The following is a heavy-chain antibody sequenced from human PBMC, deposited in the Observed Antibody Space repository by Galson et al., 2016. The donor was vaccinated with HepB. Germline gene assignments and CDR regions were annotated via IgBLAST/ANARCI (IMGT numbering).Heavy chain of an antibody. D-gene: IGHD6-13*01. CDR3: ARGRWQLD. CDR2: IYSGGFT. V-gene: IGHV3-53*04. CDR1: GFTVSSNY. Sequence: SLRLSCAASGFTVSSNYMNWVRRAPGEGLQWVSVIYSGGFTYYADSLKGRFTISRHNSKNTLYLQMNSLRAEDTAVYYCARGRWQLDWGQGTLVTVSS. J-gene: IGHJ4*02.